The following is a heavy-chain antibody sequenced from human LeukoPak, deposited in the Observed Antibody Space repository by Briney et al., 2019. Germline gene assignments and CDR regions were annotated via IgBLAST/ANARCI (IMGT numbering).Heavy chain of an antibody. D-gene: IGHD2-15*01. CDR1: GFTFSDYY. Sequence: GGSLRLSCAASGFTFSDYYMSWIRQAPGKGLEWVSYISSSGSTIYYADSVKGRFTISRDNAKNSLYLQMNSLRAEDTAVYYCARGVGSDYYYYYYMDVWGKGTTVTVSS. V-gene: IGHV3-11*04. CDR2: ISSSGSTI. J-gene: IGHJ6*03. CDR3: ARGVGSDYYYYYYMDV.